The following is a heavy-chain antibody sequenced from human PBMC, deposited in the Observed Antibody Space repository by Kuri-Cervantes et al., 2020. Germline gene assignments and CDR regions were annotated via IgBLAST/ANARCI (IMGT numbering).Heavy chain of an antibody. J-gene: IGHJ4*02. CDR1: GGSVSSSNW. Sequence: SQTLSLSCAVSGGSVSSSNWWSWVRQPPGKGLEYIGEIFHSGSANYNPSLRGRVTISLDKSKNQFSLNLTSVTAADTAVYYCARFPQWLRAYDYWGQGTLVTVSS. CDR3: ARFPQWLRAYDY. D-gene: IGHD5-12*01. CDR2: IFHSGSA. V-gene: IGHV4-4*02.